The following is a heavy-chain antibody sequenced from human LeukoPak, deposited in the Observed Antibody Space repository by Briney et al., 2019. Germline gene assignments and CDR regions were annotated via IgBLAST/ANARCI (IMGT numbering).Heavy chain of an antibody. D-gene: IGHD3-3*01. V-gene: IGHV4-34*01. CDR2: INHSGST. CDR3: ARIARGQSFWSNDY. CDR1: GGSFSGYY. Sequence: PSETLSLTCAVYGGSFSGYYWSWIRQPPGKGLEWIGEINHSGSTNYNPSLKSRVTISVDTSKNQYSLKLRSVTAADTAVYYCARIARGQSFWSNDYWGQGTLVTVSS. J-gene: IGHJ4*02.